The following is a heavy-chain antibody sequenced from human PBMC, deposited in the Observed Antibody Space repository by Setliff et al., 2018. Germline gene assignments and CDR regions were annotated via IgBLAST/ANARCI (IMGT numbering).Heavy chain of an antibody. CDR2: INGGNGNT. J-gene: IGHJ2*01. V-gene: IGHV1-3*01. Sequence: ASVKVSCKASGYTFTNYALHWLRQAPGQRLEWMAYINGGNGNTHYSQKFRSRVTVTRDTSASTVFMELSTLRSEDTAVYYCARETYDILTGYTYWYFDLWGRGTLVTVSS. CDR3: ARETYDILTGYTYWYFDL. CDR1: GYTFTNYA. D-gene: IGHD3-9*01.